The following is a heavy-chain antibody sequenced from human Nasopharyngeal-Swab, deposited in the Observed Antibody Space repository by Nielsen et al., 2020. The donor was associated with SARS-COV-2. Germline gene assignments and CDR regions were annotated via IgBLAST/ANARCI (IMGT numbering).Heavy chain of an antibody. D-gene: IGHD3-16*01. CDR3: AKDEGEGGGDY. J-gene: IGHJ4*02. V-gene: IGHV3-21*04. Sequence: GESLKISCAASGFTFSSYSMNWVRQAPGKGLEWVSSISSSSSYIYYADSVKGRFTISRDNSKNTLYLQMNSLRAEDTAVYYCAKDEGEGGGDYWGQGTLVTVSS. CDR1: GFTFSSYS. CDR2: ISSSSSYI.